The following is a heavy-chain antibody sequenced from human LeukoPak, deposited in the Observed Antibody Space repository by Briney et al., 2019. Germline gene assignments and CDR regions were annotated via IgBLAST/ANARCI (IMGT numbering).Heavy chain of an antibody. Sequence: LGGSLRLSCAASGFTFSSYGMHWVRQAPGKGLEWVAVISYDGSNKYYADSVKGRFTISRDNSKNTLYLQMNSLRAEDTAVYYCAKARITILPHYWGQGTPVTVSS. D-gene: IGHD3-9*01. J-gene: IGHJ4*02. CDR3: AKARITILPHY. V-gene: IGHV3-30*18. CDR2: ISYDGSNK. CDR1: GFTFSSYG.